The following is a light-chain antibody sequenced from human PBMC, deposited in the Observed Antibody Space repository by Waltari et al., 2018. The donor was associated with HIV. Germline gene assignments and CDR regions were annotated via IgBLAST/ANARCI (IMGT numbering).Light chain of an antibody. CDR2: DVN. V-gene: IGLV2-11*01. CDR3: CSYADNYPGV. J-gene: IGLJ2*01. Sequence: QSALTQPRSVSGSPGQSVTISCTGTSSDVGGYNYVSWYQQHPGKAPKFMIYDVNKRPAGVPDGLSGSKAGNTASLTISGLQAEDEADYYCCSYADNYPGVFGGGTKLTVL. CDR1: SSDVGGYNY.